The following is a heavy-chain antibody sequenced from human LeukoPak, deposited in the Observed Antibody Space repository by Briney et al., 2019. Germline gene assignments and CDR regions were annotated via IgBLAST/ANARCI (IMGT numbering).Heavy chain of an antibody. CDR3: ARGSYYSGYA. CDR1: GGSISSSSYY. Sequence: SETLSLTCTVSGGSISSSSYYWGWIRQPPGKGLEWIGSIYYSGSTYYNPSLKSRVTISVDTSKNQFSLKLSSVTAADTAVYYCARGSYYSGYAWGQGTLVTVSS. V-gene: IGHV4-39*07. J-gene: IGHJ4*02. D-gene: IGHD5-12*01. CDR2: IYYSGST.